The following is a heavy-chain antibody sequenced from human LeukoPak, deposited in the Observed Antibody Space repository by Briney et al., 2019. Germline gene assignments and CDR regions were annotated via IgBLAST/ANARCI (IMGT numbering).Heavy chain of an antibody. Sequence: SETQSLTCTVSGGSVSSGSYYWSWIRQPPGKGLEWIGYIYYSGSTNYNPSLKSRVTISVDTSKNQFSLKLSSVTAADTAVYYCARAGIVGATIFDYWGQGTLVTVSS. CDR3: ARAGIVGATIFDY. V-gene: IGHV4-61*01. CDR2: IYYSGST. CDR1: GGSVSSGSYY. D-gene: IGHD1-26*01. J-gene: IGHJ4*02.